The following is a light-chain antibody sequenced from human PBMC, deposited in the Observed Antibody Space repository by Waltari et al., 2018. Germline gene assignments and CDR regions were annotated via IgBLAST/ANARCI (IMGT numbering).Light chain of an antibody. CDR3: GTWDASLGGI. CDR1: SSKIGNNY. CDR2: ENN. J-gene: IGLJ1*01. Sequence: QSVLTQPPSVSAAPGQTVTISCSADSSKIGNNYVSWYQHFPGTAPKLLIYENNRRPSGIPARFAGSNSGPSATLGITGLQTGDEADYYCGTWDASLGGIFGTGTKVTVL. V-gene: IGLV1-51*02.